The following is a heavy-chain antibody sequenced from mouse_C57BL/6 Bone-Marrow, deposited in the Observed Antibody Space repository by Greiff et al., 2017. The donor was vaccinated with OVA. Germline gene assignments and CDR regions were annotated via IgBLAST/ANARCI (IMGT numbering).Heavy chain of an antibody. Sequence: EVKLMESGAELVRPGASVKLSCTASGFNIKDDYMHWVKQRPEQGLEWIGWIDPENGDTEYASKFQGKATITADTSSNTAYLQLSSLTSEDTAVYYCIPGGLRRDYYAMDYWGQGTSVTVSS. D-gene: IGHD2-4*01. CDR1: GFNIKDDY. CDR3: IPGGLRRDYYAMDY. J-gene: IGHJ4*01. CDR2: IDPENGDT. V-gene: IGHV14-4*01.